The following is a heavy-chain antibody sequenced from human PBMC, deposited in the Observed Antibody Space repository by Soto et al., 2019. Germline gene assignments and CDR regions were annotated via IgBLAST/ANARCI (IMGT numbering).Heavy chain of an antibody. D-gene: IGHD2-15*01. V-gene: IGHV1-69*12. J-gene: IGHJ4*02. CDR3: TREAHGGNFES. CDR1: GGRFNTNA. CDR2: IIAIFDKA. Sequence: QVQLVQSGAEVKKPGSSVKVSCKVSGGRFNTNAISWLRQAPGLGLEWMGGIIAIFDKANYAQKFQDRVTMTADESTSTAYMELSSLRSDDTAVYFCTREAHGGNFESWGQGTLVTVSS.